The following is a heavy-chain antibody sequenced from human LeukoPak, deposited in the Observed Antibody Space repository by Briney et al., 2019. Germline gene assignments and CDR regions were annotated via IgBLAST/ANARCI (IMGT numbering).Heavy chain of an antibody. CDR3: ASSAQYYYDSSGYYKDAFDI. CDR1: GGSISSSSYY. J-gene: IGHJ3*02. CDR2: IYYSGST. Sequence: SETLSLTCTVSGGSISSSSYYWGWIRQPPGKGLEWIGSIYYSGSTYYNPSLKSRVTISVDTSKNQFSLKLSSVTAADTAVYYCASSAQYYYDSSGYYKDAFDIWGQGTMVTVSS. D-gene: IGHD3-22*01. V-gene: IGHV4-39*07.